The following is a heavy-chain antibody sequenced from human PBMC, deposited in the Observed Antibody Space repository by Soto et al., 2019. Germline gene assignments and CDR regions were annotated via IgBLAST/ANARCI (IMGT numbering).Heavy chain of an antibody. D-gene: IGHD1-26*01. J-gene: IGHJ4*02. CDR2: ISSSSSYI. V-gene: IGHV3-21*01. Sequence: EVQLVESGGGLVKPGGSLRLSCAASGFIFSAYTMNWVRQAPGKGLEWVSSISSSSSYIDYADSVRGRFTISRDNAKNSLYLQMSSLRAEDTAVYYCARSGRSPDYWGQGILVIVSS. CDR3: ARSGRSPDY. CDR1: GFIFSAYT.